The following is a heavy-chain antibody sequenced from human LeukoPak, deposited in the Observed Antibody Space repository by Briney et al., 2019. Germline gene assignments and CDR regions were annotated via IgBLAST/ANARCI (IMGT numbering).Heavy chain of an antibody. V-gene: IGHV3-7*04. Sequence: GGSLRLSRAAYGFIFNSSWMSWVRQAPGKGLEWVANIKQDGSEKYYVDSVKGRFTISRDNSKNSLNQQMDSLRAEDTAVYYCAMDHDAAFDYGGQGTLVTVSS. D-gene: IGHD3-3*01. CDR2: IKQDGSEK. CDR3: AMDHDAAFDY. CDR1: GFIFNSSW. J-gene: IGHJ4*02.